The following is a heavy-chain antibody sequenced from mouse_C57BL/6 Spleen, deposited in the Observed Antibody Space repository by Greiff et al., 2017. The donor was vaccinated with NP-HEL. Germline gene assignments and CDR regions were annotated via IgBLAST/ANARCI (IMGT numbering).Heavy chain of an antibody. J-gene: IGHJ3*01. Sequence: QVQLQQSGAELVRPGASVTLSCKASGYTFTDYEMHWVKQTPVHGLEWIGAIDPETGGTAYNQTFKGKAILTADKSSSTAYMELRSLTSEDSAVYYCTRKAGGSNHGGFAYWGQGTLVTVSA. CDR2: IDPETGGT. CDR3: TRKAGGSNHGGFAY. CDR1: GYTFTDYE. D-gene: IGHD1-1*01. V-gene: IGHV1-15*01.